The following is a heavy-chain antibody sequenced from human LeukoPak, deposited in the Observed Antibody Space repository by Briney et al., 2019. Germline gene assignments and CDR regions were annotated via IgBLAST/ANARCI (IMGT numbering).Heavy chain of an antibody. J-gene: IGHJ5*02. D-gene: IGHD6-19*01. CDR2: IKQDGSEK. CDR1: GFTFSSYW. Sequence: PGGSLRLSCAASGFTFSSYWMSWVRQAPGKGLEWVANIKQDGSEKYYVDSVKGRFTISRDNAKNSLYLQMNSLRAEGTAVYYCARDGEYSSGWLNWLDPWGQGTLVTVSS. V-gene: IGHV3-7*01. CDR3: ARDGEYSSGWLNWLDP.